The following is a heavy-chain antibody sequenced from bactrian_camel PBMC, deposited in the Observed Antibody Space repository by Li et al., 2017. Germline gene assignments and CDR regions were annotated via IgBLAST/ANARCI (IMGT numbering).Heavy chain of an antibody. D-gene: IGHD5*01. V-gene: IGHV3S1*01. J-gene: IGHJ4*01. CDR3: AYRGPEVDDTWGFVLSVYKY. CDR1: GVNYNMRR. Sequence: HVQLVESGGGTVQSGGSLRLSCVVSGVNYNMRRMAWFRQAPGKEREGVAAIYTGGSTYYADSVRGRFTISQDNAKNTLYLQLNSLKIEDTAMYYCAYRGPEVDDTWGFVLSVYKYWSQGTQVTVS. CDR2: IYTGGST.